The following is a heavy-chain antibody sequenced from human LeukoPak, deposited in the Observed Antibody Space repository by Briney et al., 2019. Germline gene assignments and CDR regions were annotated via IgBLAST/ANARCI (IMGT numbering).Heavy chain of an antibody. CDR2: ISTSSAHI. CDR1: GFTFSSYS. D-gene: IGHD2-21*02. V-gene: IGHV3-21*01. J-gene: IGHJ4*02. CDR3: ARSLAFCGGDCCSLDY. Sequence: GGSLRLSCTASGFTFSSYSMNWVRQAPGKGLEWVSSISTSSAHIYYADSVRGRFTISRDNAKDSLYLQMNSLRAEDTAMYYCARSLAFCGGDCCSLDYWGQGTLVTVSS.